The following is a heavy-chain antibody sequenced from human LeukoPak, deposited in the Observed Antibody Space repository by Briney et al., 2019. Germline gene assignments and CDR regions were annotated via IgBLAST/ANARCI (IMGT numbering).Heavy chain of an antibody. J-gene: IGHJ4*02. Sequence: GGSLRLSCAASGFTFSNYAMSWVRQAPGKGLEWVSAIGGSDGNTYYADSVKGRFTISRDNSKNTLYLQMNSLRAEDTAVYYCAKSVGSWDYGYFDYWGQGTLVTVSS. D-gene: IGHD4/OR15-4a*01. CDR3: AKSVGSWDYGYFDY. CDR1: GFTFSNYA. CDR2: IGGSDGNT. V-gene: IGHV3-23*01.